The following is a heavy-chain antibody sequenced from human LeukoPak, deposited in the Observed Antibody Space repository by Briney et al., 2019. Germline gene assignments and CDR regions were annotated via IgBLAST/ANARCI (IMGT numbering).Heavy chain of an antibody. CDR3: ASRKRYSGTIFDY. CDR2: IYYSGST. J-gene: IGHJ4*02. D-gene: IGHD1-26*01. CDR1: GGSISSGGYY. V-gene: IGHV4-31*03. Sequence: PSETLSLTCTVSGGSISSGGYYWSWIRQHPGKGLEWIGYIYYSGSTYYNPSLKSRVTISVDTSKNQFSLNMSTVTAADTAVYYCASRKRYSGTIFDYWGQGTLVTVSS.